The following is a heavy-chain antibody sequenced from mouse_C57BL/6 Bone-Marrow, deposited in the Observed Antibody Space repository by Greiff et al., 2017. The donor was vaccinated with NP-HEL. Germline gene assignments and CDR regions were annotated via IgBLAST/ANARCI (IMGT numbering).Heavy chain of an antibody. CDR3: ARWGPLHYFDY. CDR2: INPNNGGT. Sequence: EVQLQQSGPELVKPGASVKIPCKASGYTFTDYNMDWVKQSHGKSLEWIGDINPNNGGTIYNQKFKGKATLTVDKSSSTAYMELRSLTSEDTAVYYCARWGPLHYFDYWGQGTTLTVSS. CDR1: GYTFTDYN. J-gene: IGHJ2*01. V-gene: IGHV1-18*01.